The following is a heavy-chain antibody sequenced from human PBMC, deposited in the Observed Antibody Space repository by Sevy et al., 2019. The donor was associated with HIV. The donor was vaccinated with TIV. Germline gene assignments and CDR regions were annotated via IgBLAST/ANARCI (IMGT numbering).Heavy chain of an antibody. D-gene: IGHD6-13*01. CDR1: GVSINTDHYY. V-gene: IGHV4-31*03. Sequence: SETLSLTCTVSGVSINTDHYYWSWIRQHPGKGLEWIGSIYYSGSTYYNPSLKSRLTISIDTSKNQFSLKLTSVTAADTAVYYCARQIAAAGTFYFDYWGQGNLVTVSS. CDR2: IYYSGST. CDR3: ARQIAAAGTFYFDY. J-gene: IGHJ4*02.